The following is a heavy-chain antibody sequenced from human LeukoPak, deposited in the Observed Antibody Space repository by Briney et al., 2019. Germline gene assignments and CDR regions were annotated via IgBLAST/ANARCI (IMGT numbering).Heavy chain of an antibody. J-gene: IGHJ4*02. Sequence: ASVKVSCKASGGTFSSYAISWVRQAPGQGLEWMGRIIPILGIANYAQKFQGRVTITADKSTGTAYMELSSLRSEDTAVYYCARGRDGYNFRLWGQGTLVTVSS. CDR3: ARGRDGYNFRL. V-gene: IGHV1-69*04. CDR2: IIPILGIA. D-gene: IGHD5-12*01. CDR1: GGTFSSYA.